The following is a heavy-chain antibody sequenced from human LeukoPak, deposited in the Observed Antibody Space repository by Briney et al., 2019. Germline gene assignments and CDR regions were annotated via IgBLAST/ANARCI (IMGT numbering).Heavy chain of an antibody. J-gene: IGHJ4*02. CDR1: GYTFTSYY. D-gene: IGHD3-10*01. Sequence: ASVKVSCKASGYTFTSYYMHWVRQAPGQGLEWMGIINPSGGSTSYAQKFQGRVTMTRDMSTSTDYTELSSLRSEDTAVYYCARDTNVLLWFGDLPGGFGYWGQGTLVTVSS. CDR2: INPSGGST. V-gene: IGHV1-46*01. CDR3: ARDTNVLLWFGDLPGGFGY.